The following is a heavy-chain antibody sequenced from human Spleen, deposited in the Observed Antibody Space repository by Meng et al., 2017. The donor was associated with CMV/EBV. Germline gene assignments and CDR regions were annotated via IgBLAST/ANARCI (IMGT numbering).Heavy chain of an antibody. CDR1: GFTFSSYA. CDR2: IKQDGSEK. V-gene: IGHV3-7*03. D-gene: IGHD1-26*01. Sequence: GESLKISCAASGFTFSSYAMHWVRQAPGKGLEWVANIKQDGSEKYYVDSVKGRFTISRDNAKNSLYLQMNSLRAEDTAVYYCAKDRGVGASTFDYWGQGTLVTVSS. CDR3: AKDRGVGASTFDY. J-gene: IGHJ4*02.